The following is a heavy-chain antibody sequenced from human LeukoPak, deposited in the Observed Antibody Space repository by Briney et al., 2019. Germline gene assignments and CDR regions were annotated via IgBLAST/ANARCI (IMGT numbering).Heavy chain of an antibody. J-gene: IGHJ4*02. D-gene: IGHD1-26*01. CDR2: ISYDGSNK. CDR1: GFTFSSYG. Sequence: GRPLRLSCAASGFTFSSYGMHWVRQAPGKGLEWVAVISYDGSNKYYADSVKGRFTISRDNSKNTLYLQMNSLRAEDTAVYYCAKDSGSYLSSYYFDYWGQGTLVTVSS. V-gene: IGHV3-30*18. CDR3: AKDSGSYLSSYYFDY.